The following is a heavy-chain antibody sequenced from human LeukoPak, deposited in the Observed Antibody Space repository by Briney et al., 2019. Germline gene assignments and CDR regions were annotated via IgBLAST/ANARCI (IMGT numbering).Heavy chain of an antibody. V-gene: IGHV3-74*03. CDR3: ARGTVAGDWYFDL. CDR1: GFTFRSYW. CDR2: ISSDESST. Sequence: GGSLRLACAASGFTFRSYWMHWVRQAPGKGLVWVPRISSDESSTTYANSVKGRFTISRDNAKNTLNLQMNSLRAEDTAVYYCARGTVAGDWYFDLWGRGTLVTVSS. D-gene: IGHD6-19*01. J-gene: IGHJ2*01.